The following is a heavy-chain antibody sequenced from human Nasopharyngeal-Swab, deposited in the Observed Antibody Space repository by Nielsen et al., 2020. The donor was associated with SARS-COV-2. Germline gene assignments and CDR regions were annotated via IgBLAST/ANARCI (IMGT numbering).Heavy chain of an antibody. V-gene: IGHV7-4-1*02. CDR3: GKGGGAYYYYYYMDV. CDR2: INTNTGNP. J-gene: IGHJ6*03. D-gene: IGHD3-10*01. Sequence: WVRQAPGQGLEWMGWINTNTGNPTYAQGFTGRFVFSLDTSVSTAYLQINSLKAEDTAVYYCGKGGGAYYYYYYMDVWGKGTTVTVSS.